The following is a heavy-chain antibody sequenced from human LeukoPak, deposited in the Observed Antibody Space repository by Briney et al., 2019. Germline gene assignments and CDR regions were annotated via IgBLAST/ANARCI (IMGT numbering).Heavy chain of an antibody. CDR3: ARDQWYSSGWPWDH. D-gene: IGHD6-19*01. CDR1: GFTFINYG. Sequence: GGSLRLSCAASGFTFINYGINWVRQAPGKGLEWVSSIGATDTYIYYAAPLKGRFTISRDNAKNSVYLQMNSLRAEDTGVYYCARDQWYSSGWPWDHWGQGTLVTVSS. J-gene: IGHJ4*02. V-gene: IGHV3-21*01. CDR2: IGATDTYI.